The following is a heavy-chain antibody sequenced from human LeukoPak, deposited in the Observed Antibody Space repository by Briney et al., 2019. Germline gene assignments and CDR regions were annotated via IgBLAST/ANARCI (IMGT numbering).Heavy chain of an antibody. CDR1: GGSISSGSYY. CDR3: ARDRGQWLVDWYFDL. Sequence: PSQTLSLTCTVSGGSISSGSYYWSWIRQPAGKGLEWIGRIYTSGSTNYNPSLKSRVTISVDTSKIQFSLKLSSVTAADTAVYYCARDRGQWLVDWYFDLWGRGTLVTVSS. D-gene: IGHD6-19*01. J-gene: IGHJ2*01. CDR2: IYTSGST. V-gene: IGHV4-61*02.